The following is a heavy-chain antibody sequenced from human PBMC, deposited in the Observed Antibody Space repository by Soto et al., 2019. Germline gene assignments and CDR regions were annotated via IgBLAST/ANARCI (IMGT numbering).Heavy chain of an antibody. D-gene: IGHD5-12*01. CDR3: ARAVYSCYDSPRALDY. Sequence: QVQLVESGGGVVQPGRSLRLSCAASGFTFSSYGMHWVRQAPGKGLEWVAFIWYDGSNKYYADSVKGRFTIPRDNSKNTLYLQMNSLRAEHTAVYYCARAVYSCYDSPRALDYWGQGTLVTVSS. J-gene: IGHJ4*02. CDR1: GFTFSSYG. V-gene: IGHV3-33*01. CDR2: IWYDGSNK.